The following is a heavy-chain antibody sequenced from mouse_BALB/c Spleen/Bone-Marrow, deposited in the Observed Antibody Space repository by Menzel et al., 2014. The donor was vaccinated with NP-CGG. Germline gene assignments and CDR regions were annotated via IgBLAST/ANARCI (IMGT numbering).Heavy chain of an antibody. CDR2: IDPYYGGT. CDR3: ARNHFGSNSLGY. D-gene: IGHD1-1*01. J-gene: IGHJ3*01. CDR1: GYSFTGNN. V-gene: IGHV1S135*01. Sequence: VQLQQSGPELEKPGASVKISCKASGYSFTGNNMNWVKQSAGRSLEWIGNIDPYYGGTSYNQKFRGKATLTVDKSSSTAYMQLTSLTSEDSAVYYCARNHFGSNSLGYWGQGTLVTVSA.